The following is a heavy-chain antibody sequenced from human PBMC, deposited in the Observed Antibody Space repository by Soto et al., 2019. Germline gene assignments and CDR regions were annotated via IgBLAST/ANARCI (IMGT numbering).Heavy chain of an antibody. CDR1: GGSISSSSCS. Sequence: SETLSLTCTVSGGSISSSSCSWGWIRQPPGKGLEWIGSIYYSGSTYYNPSLKSRVTISVDTSKNQFSLNLSSATAADTAVYYCARVDGWPIDRTYYYMAVWGKGTTVTVSS. D-gene: IGHD6-19*01. V-gene: IGHV4-39*01. CDR2: IYYSGST. CDR3: ARVDGWPIDRTYYYMAV. J-gene: IGHJ6*03.